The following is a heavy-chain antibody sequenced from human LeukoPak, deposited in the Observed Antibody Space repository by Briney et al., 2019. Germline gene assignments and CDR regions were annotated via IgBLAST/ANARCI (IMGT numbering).Heavy chain of an antibody. V-gene: IGHV3-33*01. Sequence: PGRSLRLSCAASGFTFSSYGMHWVRQAPGKGLEWVAVIWYDGSNKYYADSVKGRFTISRDNSKNTLYLQMNSLRAEDTAVYYCARDGDSYGYGAVDYWGQGTLVTVSS. CDR3: ARDGDSYGYGAVDY. D-gene: IGHD5-18*01. CDR2: IWYDGSNK. J-gene: IGHJ4*02. CDR1: GFTFSSYG.